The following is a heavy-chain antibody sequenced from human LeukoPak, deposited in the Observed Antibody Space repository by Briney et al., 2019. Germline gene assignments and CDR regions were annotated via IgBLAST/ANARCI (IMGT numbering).Heavy chain of an antibody. CDR1: GGSLSSYY. V-gene: IGHV4-59*08. Sequence: PSETLPLTCTVSGGSLSSYYWTWIRQPPGKGLEWIGYIYYTGSTSYNPSLKSRVTISVQTSKNQFSLKLSSVTAADTAVYYCARAVGYWQQLVHGWFDPWGQGTLVTVSS. CDR2: IYYTGST. D-gene: IGHD6-13*01. CDR3: ARAVGYWQQLVHGWFDP. J-gene: IGHJ5*02.